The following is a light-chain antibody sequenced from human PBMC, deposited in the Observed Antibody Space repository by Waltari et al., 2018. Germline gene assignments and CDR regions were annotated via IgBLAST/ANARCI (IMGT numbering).Light chain of an antibody. Sequence: VLTQSPGTLSLSPGERATLSCRASQSVSSSYLAWYQQKPGRAPRLLIFGASSRASGIPDRFNGSGSGTEFTLTISRLEPEDFAMYYCQQYVDSRWTCGQGTKVEIK. V-gene: IGKV3-20*01. CDR2: GAS. CDR3: QQYVDSRWT. CDR1: QSVSSSY. J-gene: IGKJ1*01.